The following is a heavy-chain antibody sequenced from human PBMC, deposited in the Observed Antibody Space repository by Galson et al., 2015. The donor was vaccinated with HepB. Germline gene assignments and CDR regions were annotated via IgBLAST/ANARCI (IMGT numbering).Heavy chain of an antibody. J-gene: IGHJ3*02. Sequence: CAISGDSVSSNSAAWNWIRQSPSRGLEWLGRTYYRSNWYNDYAVSVKSRITINPDTSKNQFSLQLNSVTPEDTAVYYCARDGGTGPRVGVFDIWGQGTMVTVSS. CDR1: GDSVSSNSAA. D-gene: IGHD2-8*02. CDR3: ARDGGTGPRVGVFDI. CDR2: TYYRSNWYN. V-gene: IGHV6-1*01.